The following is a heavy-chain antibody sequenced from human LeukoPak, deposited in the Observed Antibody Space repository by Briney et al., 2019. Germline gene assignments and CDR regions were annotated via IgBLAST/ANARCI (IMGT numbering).Heavy chain of an antibody. Sequence: GGSLRLSCAASGFTFSSYGMHWVRQAPGKGLEWVAVVWYDGSNIHYVDSVKGRFTISRDNSKSTLYLQMNSLTAEDTAVYYCARGGYSGTYYFDYWGQGTLVTVSS. J-gene: IGHJ4*02. D-gene: IGHD1-26*01. V-gene: IGHV3-33*01. CDR2: VWYDGSNI. CDR3: ARGGYSGTYYFDY. CDR1: GFTFSSYG.